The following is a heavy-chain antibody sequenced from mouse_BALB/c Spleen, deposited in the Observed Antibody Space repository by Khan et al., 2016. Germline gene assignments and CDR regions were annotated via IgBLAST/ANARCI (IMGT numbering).Heavy chain of an antibody. Sequence: EVQLQESGAELVKPGASVKLSCTGFGFNIKDTYMHWVRQRPEQGLEWIGRIDPANGNTEYDPKFQGKATITADTSSNTANLQLSSLASEDTAVYYCARRGPIYYYGSSYGYWGQGTTLTVSS. CDR1: GFNIKDTY. V-gene: IGHV14-3*02. D-gene: IGHD1-1*01. CDR3: ARRGPIYYYGSSYGY. CDR2: IDPANGNT. J-gene: IGHJ2*01.